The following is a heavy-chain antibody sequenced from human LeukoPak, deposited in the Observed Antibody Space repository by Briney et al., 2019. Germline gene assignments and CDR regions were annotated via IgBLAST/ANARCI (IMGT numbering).Heavy chain of an antibody. D-gene: IGHD5-12*01. V-gene: IGHV1-2*02. J-gene: IGHJ3*02. CDR3: ARAYSGYDLYAFDI. CDR2: INPNSGGT. CDR1: GYTFTGYY. Sequence: ASVKVSCTASGYTFTGYYMHWVRQAPGQGLEWMGWINPNSGGTNYAQKFQGRVTMTRDTSISTAYMELSRLRSDDTAVYYCARAYSGYDLYAFDIWGQGTMVTVSS.